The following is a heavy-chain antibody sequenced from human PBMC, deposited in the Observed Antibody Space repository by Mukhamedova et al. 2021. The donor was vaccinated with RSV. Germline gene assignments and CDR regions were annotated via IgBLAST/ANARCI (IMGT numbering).Heavy chain of an antibody. Sequence: APGKGLEWVGFIRSKGYGATTEYAASVKGRFTISRDDSKSIAYLQMNGLKTEDTAVYNCTRIQPWHFDYWGQGTLVTVSS. D-gene: IGHD5-18*01. CDR3: TRIQPWHFDY. CDR2: IRSKGYGATT. J-gene: IGHJ4*02. V-gene: IGHV3-49*02.